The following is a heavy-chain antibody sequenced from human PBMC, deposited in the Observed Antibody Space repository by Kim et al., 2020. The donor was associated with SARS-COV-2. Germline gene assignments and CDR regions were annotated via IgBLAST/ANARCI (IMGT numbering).Heavy chain of an antibody. Sequence: RTNYNPSRKSRVTISVDTSKNQFSLKRSSVTAADTAVYYCARDSVRYCDYWGQGTLVTVSS. CDR3: ARDSVRYCDY. V-gene: IGHV4-59*01. D-gene: IGHD3-16*02. CDR2: RT. J-gene: IGHJ4*02.